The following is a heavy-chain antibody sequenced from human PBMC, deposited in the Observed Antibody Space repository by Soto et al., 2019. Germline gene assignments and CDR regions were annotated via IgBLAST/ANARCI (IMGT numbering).Heavy chain of an antibody. J-gene: IGHJ4*02. D-gene: IGHD1-7*01. CDR3: ARDMTRTVVPYVDF. V-gene: IGHV1-69*06. CDR1: GGTFSNYV. CDR2: IIPISGAA. Sequence: QVQLVQSGAEVKKPGSSVKVSCKASGGTFSNYVVNWVRQAPGQGLEWMGRIIPISGAANYAQKFQGRGTNTADKSTRTSYRELSSLRSEDTAVYYCARDMTRTVVPYVDFWGQGTLVTVSS.